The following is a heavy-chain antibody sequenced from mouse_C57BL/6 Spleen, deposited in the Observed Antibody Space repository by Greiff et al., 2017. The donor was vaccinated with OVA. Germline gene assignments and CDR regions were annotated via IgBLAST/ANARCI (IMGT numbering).Heavy chain of an antibody. Sequence: VQLKESGAELVRPGASVKLSCTASGFNIKDDYMHWVKQRPEQGLEWIGWIDPENGDTEYASKFQGKATITADTSSNTADLQLSSLTSEDTAVYYCTTRGGYHYWGQGTTLTVSS. D-gene: IGHD2-2*01. V-gene: IGHV14-4*01. CDR3: TTRGGYHY. J-gene: IGHJ2*01. CDR1: GFNIKDDY. CDR2: IDPENGDT.